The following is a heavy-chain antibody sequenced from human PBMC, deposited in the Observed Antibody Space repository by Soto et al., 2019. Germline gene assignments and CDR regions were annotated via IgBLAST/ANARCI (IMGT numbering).Heavy chain of an antibody. CDR3: ATSPKKTYYDFWSGWFDP. D-gene: IGHD3-3*01. CDR2: IYYSGST. J-gene: IGHJ5*02. V-gene: IGHV4-31*03. Sequence: SETLSLTCTVSGGSISSGGYYWSWIRQHPGKGLEWIGYIYYSGSTYYNPSLKSRVTISVDTSKNQFSLKLSSVTAADTAVYYCATSPKKTYYDFWSGWFDPWGQGTLVTVSS. CDR1: GGSISSGGYY.